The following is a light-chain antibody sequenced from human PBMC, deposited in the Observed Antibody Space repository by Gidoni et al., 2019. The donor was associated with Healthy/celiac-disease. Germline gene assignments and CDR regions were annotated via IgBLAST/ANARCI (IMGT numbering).Light chain of an antibody. CDR3: QQSYSTPRT. CDR1: QSISSY. CDR2: AAY. V-gene: IGKV1-39*01. J-gene: IGKJ1*01. Sequence: DIQMTQSPSSLSASVGDRVTITCRASQSISSYLNWYQQKPGNAPKLLIYAAYSLQSGVPSRFRGRGSGTDFTLTISSLQPEDFATYYSQQSYSTPRTFGQXTKVEIK.